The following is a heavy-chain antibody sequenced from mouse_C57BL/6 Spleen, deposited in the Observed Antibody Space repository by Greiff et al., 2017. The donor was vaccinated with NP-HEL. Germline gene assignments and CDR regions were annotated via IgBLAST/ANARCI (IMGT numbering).Heavy chain of an antibody. J-gene: IGHJ3*01. CDR3: ARGDYAWFSY. V-gene: IGHV1-82*01. CDR1: GYAFSSSW. Sequence: QVQLQQSGPELVKPGASVKISCKASGYAFSSSWMNWVKQRPGKGLEWIGRIYPGDGDTNYNGKFKGKATLTAAKSSSQAYMQLSSLTSVDSAVYFCARGDYAWFSYWIQGTLVPVSA. D-gene: IGHD2-4*01. CDR2: IYPGDGDT.